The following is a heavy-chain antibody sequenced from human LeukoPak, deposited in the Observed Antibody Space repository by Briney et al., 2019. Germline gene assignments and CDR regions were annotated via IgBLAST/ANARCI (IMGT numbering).Heavy chain of an antibody. V-gene: IGHV1-69*10. D-gene: IGHD6-13*01. CDR1: GGTFSSHA. Sequence: SVKVSCKVSGGTFSSHAIIWVRQALGQGLEWMGWIIPMLDIANYAQKFQGRVTITADKSTNTAYMELSSLRSEDTAVYYCARVRRGIAAAATGNWFDPWGQGTLVTVSS. CDR2: IIPMLDIA. J-gene: IGHJ5*02. CDR3: ARVRRGIAAAATGNWFDP.